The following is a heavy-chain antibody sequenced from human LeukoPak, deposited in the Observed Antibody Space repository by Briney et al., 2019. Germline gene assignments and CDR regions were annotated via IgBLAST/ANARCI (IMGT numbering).Heavy chain of an antibody. CDR3: ARDSGSYNFDY. Sequence: QSGGSLRLSCAASGFTFSSYGMHWVRQAPGKGLEWVAVIWYDGSNKYYADSVEGRFTISRDNSKNTLYLQMNSLRAEDTAVYYCARDSGSYNFDYWGQGTLVTVSS. J-gene: IGHJ4*02. CDR1: GFTFSSYG. V-gene: IGHV3-33*01. CDR2: IWYDGSNK. D-gene: IGHD1-26*01.